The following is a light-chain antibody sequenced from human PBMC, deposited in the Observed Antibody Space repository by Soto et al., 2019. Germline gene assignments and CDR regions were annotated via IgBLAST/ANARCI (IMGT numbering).Light chain of an antibody. CDR1: QDIRSD. V-gene: IGKV1-17*01. Sequence: IQMTQFPASLSASVGDRVTITCRASQDIRSDLGWYQQRPGRAPQLLIYAASTLESGVPSRFSATVSGTEFSLTITSLQPEDFATYYCQQLFDSPITFGQGTKVDIK. CDR3: QQLFDSPIT. CDR2: AAS. J-gene: IGKJ1*01.